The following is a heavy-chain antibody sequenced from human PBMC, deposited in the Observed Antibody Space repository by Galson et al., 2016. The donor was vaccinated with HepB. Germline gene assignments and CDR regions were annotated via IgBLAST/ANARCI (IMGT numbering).Heavy chain of an antibody. D-gene: IGHD3-10*01. V-gene: IGHV3-15*01. CDR2: IKTNTDGGTT. CDR1: GFTFSTAW. J-gene: IGHJ4*02. CDR3: TRGLSSDY. Sequence: SLRLSCAASGFTFSTAWMNWVRQAPGKGLEWVGRIKTNTDGGTTDYAAPVKGRIIISRDDSENTLYLQMNSLKTEDTAVYYCTRGLSSDYWGQGTLVTVSS.